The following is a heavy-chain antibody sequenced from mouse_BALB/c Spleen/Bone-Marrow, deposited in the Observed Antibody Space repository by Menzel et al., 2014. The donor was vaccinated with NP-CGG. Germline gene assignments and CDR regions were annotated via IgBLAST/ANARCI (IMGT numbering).Heavy chain of an antibody. J-gene: IGHJ2*01. D-gene: IGHD2-10*02. CDR3: ARRGYGYLDY. CDR1: GYTFTSYW. Sequence: QVQLQQSGAELVKPGASVKLSCKTSGYTFTSYWIQWVKQRPGQGLGWTGEIFPGTVTPYYNEKFKGKATLTIDTSSSTASMQLSSLTSEDSAVYFCARRGYGYLDYWGQGTTLTVSS. CDR2: IFPGTVTP. V-gene: IGHV1S132*01.